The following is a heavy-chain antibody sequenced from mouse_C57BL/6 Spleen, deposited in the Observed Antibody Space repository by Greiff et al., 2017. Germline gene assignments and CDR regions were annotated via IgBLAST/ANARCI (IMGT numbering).Heavy chain of an antibody. CDR3: ARSIYYDYGEDD. J-gene: IGHJ2*01. D-gene: IGHD2-4*01. CDR2: IDPSDSET. V-gene: IGHV1-52*01. CDR1: GYTFTSYW. Sequence: VQLQQPGAELVRPGSSVKLSCKASGYTFTSYWMHWVKQRPIQGLEWIGNIDPSDSETHYNQKFKDKATLTVDKSSSTAYMQLSSLTSEDSAVYYCARSIYYDYGEDDWGQGTTLTVSS.